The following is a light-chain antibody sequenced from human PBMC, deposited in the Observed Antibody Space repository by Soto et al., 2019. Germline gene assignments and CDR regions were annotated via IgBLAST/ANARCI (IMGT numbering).Light chain of an antibody. V-gene: IGLV2-23*02. J-gene: IGLJ1*01. CDR3: CSYAVSTWRYV. CDR1: SSDVGSYNL. Sequence: QSALTQAASVSGSPGQSITISCTGTSSDVGSYNLVSWYQHHPGKAPKLMIYEVNQWPSGISDRFSGSKSGNTASLTISGLQAEDEADYYCCSYAVSTWRYVFGPGTKLTVL. CDR2: EVN.